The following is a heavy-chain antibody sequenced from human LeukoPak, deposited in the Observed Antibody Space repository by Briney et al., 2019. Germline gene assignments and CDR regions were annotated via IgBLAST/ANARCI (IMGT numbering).Heavy chain of an antibody. Sequence: SETLSLTCTVSGDSISSTSYYWDWIRQPPGKGLEWIGSIYNSGTTYYNPSRKSRVTISVDTSKNQFSLKVSSVTAADTAVYYCASRVYGLGSFNYWGQGTLVTVSS. J-gene: IGHJ4*01. CDR2: IYNSGTT. D-gene: IGHD3-10*01. CDR1: GDSISSTSYY. V-gene: IGHV4-39*01. CDR3: ASRVYGLGSFNY.